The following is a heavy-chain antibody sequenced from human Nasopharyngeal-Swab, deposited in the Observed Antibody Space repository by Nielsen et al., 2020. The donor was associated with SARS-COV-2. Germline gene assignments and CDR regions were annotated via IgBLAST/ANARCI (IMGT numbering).Heavy chain of an antibody. CDR2: INHSGST. CDR3: ARVAYYYDSSGTTTRNNAFDI. V-gene: IGHV4-34*01. Sequence: SQTLSLTCAVYGGSFSGYYWSWIRQPPGKGLEWIGEINHSGSTNYNPSLKSRVTISVDTSKNQFSLKLSSVTAADTAVYYCARVAYYYDSSGTTTRNNAFDIWGQGTMVTVSS. D-gene: IGHD3-22*01. CDR1: GGSFSGYY. J-gene: IGHJ3*02.